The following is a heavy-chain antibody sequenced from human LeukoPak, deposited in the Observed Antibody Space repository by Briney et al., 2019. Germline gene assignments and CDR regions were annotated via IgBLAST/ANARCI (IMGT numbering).Heavy chain of an antibody. CDR2: INHTGTT. J-gene: IGHJ6*03. V-gene: IGHV4-34*01. CDR3: ARDATGTTKYYYYYMDV. Sequence: KTSETLSLTCAVYGGSFSGYYWNWIRQPPGKGLEWIGGINHTGTTNYNPSLKSRGTLSVDTSKNQFSLKLKSVTAADTAVYYCARDATGTTKYYYYYMDVWGKGTTVTISS. CDR1: GGSFSGYY. D-gene: IGHD1-1*01.